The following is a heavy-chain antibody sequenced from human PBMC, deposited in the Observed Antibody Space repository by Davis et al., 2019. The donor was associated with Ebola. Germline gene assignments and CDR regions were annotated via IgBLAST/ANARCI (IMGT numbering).Heavy chain of an antibody. Sequence: PSETLSLTCAVYGASFTGYDWRWIRQTPGKGLEWLGEINHSGSTNYNPSLKNRLTISVDTSKNQFSLKLSSVTAADTAVYYCERLLYYYDSSGYNYYYYGRDAWGQGTTVTVSS. CDR1: GASFTGYD. CDR3: ERLLYYYDSSGYNYYYYGRDA. D-gene: IGHD3-22*01. CDR2: INHSGST. V-gene: IGHV4-34*01. J-gene: IGHJ6*02.